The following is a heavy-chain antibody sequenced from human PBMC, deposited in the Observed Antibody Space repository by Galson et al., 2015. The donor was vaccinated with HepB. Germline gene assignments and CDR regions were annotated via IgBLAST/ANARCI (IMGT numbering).Heavy chain of an antibody. Sequence: SLRLSCAASGFTFSSHGLSWVRQAPGKGLEWVSGLDISDNNTHHADSVKGRFIISRDNSQNTLHLQLSSLRVEDSALYYCARHSSAWYLHFDHWGQGTLVTVSS. CDR3: ARHSSAWYLHFDH. V-gene: IGHV3-23*05. J-gene: IGHJ4*02. CDR2: LDISDNNT. CDR1: GFTFSSHG. D-gene: IGHD6-19*01.